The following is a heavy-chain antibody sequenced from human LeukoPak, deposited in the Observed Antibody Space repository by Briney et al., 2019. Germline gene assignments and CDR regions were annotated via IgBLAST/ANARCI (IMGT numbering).Heavy chain of an antibody. CDR2: ISDHNGNP. Sequence: ASVKVSCKASGYIFSNYGISWARQAPGQGLEWMGWISDHNGNPIHAQKFEGRVTMTTDTSTSTAYMEMTSLTSDDMAVYYCARDSVLGAPYTDHWGQGTLVTVSS. D-gene: IGHD3-16*01. CDR3: ARDSVLGAPYTDH. J-gene: IGHJ4*02. V-gene: IGHV1-18*03. CDR1: GYIFSNYG.